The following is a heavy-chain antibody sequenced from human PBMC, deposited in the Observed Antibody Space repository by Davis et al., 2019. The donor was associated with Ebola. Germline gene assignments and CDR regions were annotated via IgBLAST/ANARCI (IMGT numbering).Heavy chain of an antibody. CDR3: ARDLPLRGRAFDI. CDR2: IYYSGST. Sequence: PSETLSLTCTVSGGSISSYYWSWIRQPPGKGLEWIGYIYYSGSTNYNPSLKSRVTISVDTSKNQFSLKLSSVTAADTAVYYCARDLPLRGRAFDIWGQGTMVTVSS. CDR1: GGSISSYY. J-gene: IGHJ3*02. V-gene: IGHV4-59*01.